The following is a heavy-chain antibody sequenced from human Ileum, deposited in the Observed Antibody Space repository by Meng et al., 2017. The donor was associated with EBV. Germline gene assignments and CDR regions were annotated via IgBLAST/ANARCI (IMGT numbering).Heavy chain of an antibody. CDR1: AYPLPGYA. J-gene: IGHJ4*02. CDR2: INPGSGNT. D-gene: IGHD1-26*01. V-gene: IGHV1-3*01. Sequence: VPRLPSGAEVKMPGASINMSCKASAYPLPGYAIHWVRQAPGQRLEWMGWINPGSGNTKYSQKFQGRVTITRDTSATTVYMDLSSLRSEDTAVFYCARDGGFSVGATKYDYWGQGALVTVSS. CDR3: ARDGGFSVGATKYDY.